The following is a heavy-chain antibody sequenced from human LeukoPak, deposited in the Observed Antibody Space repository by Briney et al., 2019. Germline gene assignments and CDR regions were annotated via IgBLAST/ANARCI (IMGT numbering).Heavy chain of an antibody. D-gene: IGHD4-17*01. CDR3: AKDLSDYGDFPIDY. J-gene: IGHJ4*02. CDR2: IWYDGSNK. Sequence: PGGSLRLSCAASGFTFSSYGMHWVRQAPGKGLEWVAVIWYDGSNKYYADSVKGRFTISKDNSKNTLYLQMNSLRAEDTAVYYCAKDLSDYGDFPIDYWGQGTLVTVSP. V-gene: IGHV3-33*06. CDR1: GFTFSSYG.